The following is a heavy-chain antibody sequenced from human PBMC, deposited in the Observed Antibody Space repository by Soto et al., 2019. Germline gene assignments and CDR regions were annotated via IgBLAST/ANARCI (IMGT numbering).Heavy chain of an antibody. D-gene: IGHD2-2*01. CDR2: IIPIFGTA. CDR1: RGTFSSYA. CDR3: ARHVPAAGYYYGMDV. V-gene: IGHV1-69*12. J-gene: IGHJ6*02. Sequence: QVQLVQSGAEVKKPGSSVKVSCKASRGTFSSYAISWVRQAPGQGLEWMGGIIPIFGTANYAQKFQGRVTITADESTGTAYMELSSLRSEDTAVYYCARHVPAAGYYYGMDVWGQGTTVTVSS.